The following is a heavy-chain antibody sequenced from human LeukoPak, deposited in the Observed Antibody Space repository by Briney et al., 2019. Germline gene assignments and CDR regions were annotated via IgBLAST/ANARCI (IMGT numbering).Heavy chain of an antibody. J-gene: IGHJ6*03. D-gene: IGHD3-3*01. V-gene: IGHV1-2*02. CDR3: ARGVNDDFWSGEYYYYYYMDV. CDR1: GYTFTGYY. Sequence: ASVKVSCKASGYTFTGYYMHWVRQAPGQGLEWMGWINPNSGGTNYAQKFQGRVTMTRDTSISTAYMELSRLRSDDTAVYYCARGVNDDFWSGEYYYYYYMDVWGKGTTVTVSS. CDR2: INPNSGGT.